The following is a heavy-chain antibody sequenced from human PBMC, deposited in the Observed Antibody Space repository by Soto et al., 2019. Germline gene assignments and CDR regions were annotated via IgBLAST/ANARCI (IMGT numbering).Heavy chain of an antibody. D-gene: IGHD2-21*02. CDR2: ISSSGSAI. CDR1: GFTLRDFG. CDR3: ARAPGTVSPYHFYAMDV. J-gene: IGHJ6*02. Sequence: EMRLVGSGGGLLQPGGSLRLSCVASGFTLRDFGMSWVRQAPGKGLEWVSYISSSGSAIFYADSVRGRFTISRDNAKHSLYLPMHSLRDEDTALYFCARAPGTVSPYHFYAMDVWGQGPAVTVSS. V-gene: IGHV3-48*02.